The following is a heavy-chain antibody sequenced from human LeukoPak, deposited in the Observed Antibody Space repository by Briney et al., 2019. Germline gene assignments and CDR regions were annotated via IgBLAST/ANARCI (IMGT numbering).Heavy chain of an antibody. CDR1: GFTSSSYS. CDR3: ARDRGGDIWFGELIDY. D-gene: IGHD3-10*01. CDR2: ISSSSSYI. V-gene: IGHV3-21*01. J-gene: IGHJ4*02. Sequence: GGSLRLSCAASGFTSSSYSMNWVRQAPGKGLEWVSSISSSSSYIYYADSVKGRFTISRDNAKNPLYLQMNSLRAEDTAVYYCARDRGGDIWFGELIDYWGQGTLVTVSS.